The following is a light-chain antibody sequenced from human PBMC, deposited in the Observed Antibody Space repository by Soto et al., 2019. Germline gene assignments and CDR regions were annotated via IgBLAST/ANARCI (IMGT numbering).Light chain of an antibody. CDR2: GAS. CDR1: QSAGNF. CDR3: QQYKNWPPLT. J-gene: IGKJ4*01. V-gene: IGKV3-15*01. Sequence: EIVMTQSPATLSVSPGETASLSCRASQSAGNFLAWYQQKPGQAPRLLIYGASTRATDIPPRFSGSGSGTEFTLTITSLQSEDIAVYFCQQYKNWPPLTFGGGTKVDIK.